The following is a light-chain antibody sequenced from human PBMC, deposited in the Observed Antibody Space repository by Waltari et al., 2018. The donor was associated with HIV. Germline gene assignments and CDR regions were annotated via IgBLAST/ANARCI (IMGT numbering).Light chain of an antibody. CDR1: RFNVGSRT. CDR2: DNS. CDR3: AAWDDDLNGVV. Sequence: QSVLTQPPSASETPGQRVTISCSGGRFNVGSRTVNWYQQLPGTAPKLLIYDNSQRPSGVPDRFSASKSGTSASLAISGLHSEDEADYYCAAWDDDLNGVVFGGGTKLTVL. V-gene: IGLV1-44*01. J-gene: IGLJ2*01.